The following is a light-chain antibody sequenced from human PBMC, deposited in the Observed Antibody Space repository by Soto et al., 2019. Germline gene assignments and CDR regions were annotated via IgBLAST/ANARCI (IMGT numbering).Light chain of an antibody. Sequence: QSVLTQPPSASGAPGQRVTISCSGSSSNIGSNYVYWYQQLPGTAPKLLIYRNNQRPSGVPDRFSGSKSGTSASLAISGLRSGDEADYYCAAWDYSLSVVFGGGTKLTVL. V-gene: IGLV1-47*01. CDR1: SSNIGSNY. CDR2: RNN. CDR3: AAWDYSLSVV. J-gene: IGLJ2*01.